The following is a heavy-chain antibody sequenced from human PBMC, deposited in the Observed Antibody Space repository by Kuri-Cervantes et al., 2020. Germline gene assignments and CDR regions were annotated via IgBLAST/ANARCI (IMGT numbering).Heavy chain of an antibody. CDR2: IDWDDDK. CDR3: AHSDLGYCSGGSCHFDY. CDR1: GFSLSTSGRC. J-gene: IGHJ4*02. D-gene: IGHD2-15*01. V-gene: IGHV2-70*12. Sequence: SGPTLVKPTQTLTLTCPFSGFSLSTSGRCVSWIRQPPGKALEWLALIDWDDDKYYSTSLKTRLTISKDTSKNQVVLTMTNMDPVDTATYYCAHSDLGYCSGGSCHFDYWGQGTLVTVSS.